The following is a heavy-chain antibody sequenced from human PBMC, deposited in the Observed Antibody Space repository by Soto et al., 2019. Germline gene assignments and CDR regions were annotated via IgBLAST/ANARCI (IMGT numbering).Heavy chain of an antibody. Sequence: SETLSLTCNVSGGSMSFYYWSWIRQPPGKGLEWVGYIYYRGTTNYNPSLRSRVTILIDMSKNQFSLKMTSVTAADTAVYYCARGGGPTTTNLTTYDYWAQGSLVTVSS. CDR1: GGSMSFYY. V-gene: IGHV4-59*01. D-gene: IGHD4-17*01. CDR3: ARGGGPTTTNLTTYDY. J-gene: IGHJ4*02. CDR2: IYYRGTT.